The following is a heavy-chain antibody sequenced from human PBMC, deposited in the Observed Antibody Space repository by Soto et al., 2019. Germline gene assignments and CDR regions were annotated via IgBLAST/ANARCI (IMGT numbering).Heavy chain of an antibody. V-gene: IGHV3-48*02. J-gene: IGHJ4*02. CDR3: ARETGLRSSGWSYYFDF. D-gene: IGHD6-19*01. CDR1: GFTLSSYS. CDR2: ISGSGGTI. Sequence: EVQLVESGGGMVQPGGSLRVSCAASGFTLSSYSMHWVRQAPGKGLEWVSYISGSGGTISYADSVTGRFTISRDNAKNSLSVQMTSLRDEDTAVYFCARETGLRSSGWSYYFDFWGQGTRVTVSS.